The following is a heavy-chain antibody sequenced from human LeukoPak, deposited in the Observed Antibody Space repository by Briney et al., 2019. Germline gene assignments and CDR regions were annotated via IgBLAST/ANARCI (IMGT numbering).Heavy chain of an antibody. D-gene: IGHD3-3*01. CDR3: ARGPLRTDDFWSGMDYSH. CDR1: GGSISSGSYY. Sequence: PSQTLSLTCTVSGGSISSGSYYWSWIRQPPGKGLEWIGYIYYSGSTNYNPSLKSRVTISVDTSKNQFSLKLSSVTAADTAVYYCARGPLRTDDFWSGMDYSHWGQGTLVTVSS. V-gene: IGHV4-61*01. J-gene: IGHJ4*02. CDR2: IYYSGST.